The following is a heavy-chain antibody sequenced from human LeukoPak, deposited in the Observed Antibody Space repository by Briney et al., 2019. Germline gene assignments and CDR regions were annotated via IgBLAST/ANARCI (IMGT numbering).Heavy chain of an antibody. CDR2: ISSSGSTT. Sequence: AVPLRLSCAASGFTFSSYEMNWVRQAPGKRLEWVSYISSSGSTTYYAASVKGRFTISRDNAKNSLYLQMNSLRVEDAAVYYCASQKGRIAVAVDYWGQGTLVTVSS. CDR1: GFTFSSYE. J-gene: IGHJ4*02. CDR3: ASQKGRIAVAVDY. V-gene: IGHV3-48*03. D-gene: IGHD6-19*01.